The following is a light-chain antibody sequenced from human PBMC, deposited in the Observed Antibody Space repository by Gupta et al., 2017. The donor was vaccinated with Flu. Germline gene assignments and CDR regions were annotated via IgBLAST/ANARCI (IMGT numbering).Light chain of an antibody. J-gene: IGKJ4*01. CDR1: QGISSY. V-gene: IGKV1D-43*01. CDR3: QQYYSTPLT. Sequence: AIRMTQSPFSLSASVGDRVTITCWASQGISSYLAWYQQKPAKAPKLFIYYASSLQSWVPSRFSGSGSVTDYTLTISSLQPEDFATYYCQQYYSTPLTFGGGTKVEIK. CDR2: YAS.